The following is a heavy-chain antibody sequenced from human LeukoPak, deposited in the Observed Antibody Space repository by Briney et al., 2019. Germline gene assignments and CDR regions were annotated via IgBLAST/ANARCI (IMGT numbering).Heavy chain of an antibody. CDR1: GGSITSYY. Sequence: PSETLSLTCSVSGGSITSYYWSWIRQPPGKGLEWIGYIYYSGSTNYNPSLKSRVTISVDKSKNQFSLKLSSVTAADTAVYYCARVLVVVPAASFDYWGQGTLVTVSS. CDR3: ARVLVVVPAASFDY. D-gene: IGHD2-2*01. CDR2: IYYSGST. J-gene: IGHJ4*02. V-gene: IGHV4-59*12.